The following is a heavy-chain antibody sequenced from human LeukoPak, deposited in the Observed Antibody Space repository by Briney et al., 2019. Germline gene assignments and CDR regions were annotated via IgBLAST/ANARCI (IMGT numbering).Heavy chain of an antibody. V-gene: IGHV5-51*01. J-gene: IGHJ4*02. CDR1: GYSFTSYW. D-gene: IGHD6-19*01. Sequence: GESLKISCKGSGYSFTSYWIGWVRQMPGKGLEWMGIIYPGDSDTRYSPSFQGQVTISADNSISTDYLQWSSLRSEDTAVYYCARLPRIAVAGTGTTGIDYWGQGTLVTVSS. CDR2: IYPGDSDT. CDR3: ARLPRIAVAGTGTTGIDY.